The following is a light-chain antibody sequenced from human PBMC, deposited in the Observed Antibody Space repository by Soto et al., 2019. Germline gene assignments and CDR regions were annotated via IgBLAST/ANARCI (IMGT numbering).Light chain of an antibody. CDR1: QSVSSSY. Sequence: EILLTQSPGTLSLSPGERATLSCRASQSVSSSYLAWYQQKPGQAPRLLIYGASSRATGIPDRFSGSGSGTDFTLTISRLEPEDFAVYYCQQHGSSPNITFGQGTXLEIK. CDR2: GAS. CDR3: QQHGSSPNIT. V-gene: IGKV3-20*01. J-gene: IGKJ5*01.